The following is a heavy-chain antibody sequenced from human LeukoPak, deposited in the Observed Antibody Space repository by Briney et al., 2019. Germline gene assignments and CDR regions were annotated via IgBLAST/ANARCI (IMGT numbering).Heavy chain of an antibody. CDR2: ISSSGSTI. J-gene: IGHJ4*02. D-gene: IGHD3-22*01. CDR3: ARDRVTGYYDSSGYLFF. CDR1: GFTFSDYY. Sequence: PGGSLRLYCAASGFTFSDYYMSWNRQAPGKGLEWVSYISSSGSTIYYADSVKGRFTISRDNAKNSLYLQMNSLRAEDTAVYYCARDRVTGYYDSSGYLFFWGQGTLVTVSS. V-gene: IGHV3-11*01.